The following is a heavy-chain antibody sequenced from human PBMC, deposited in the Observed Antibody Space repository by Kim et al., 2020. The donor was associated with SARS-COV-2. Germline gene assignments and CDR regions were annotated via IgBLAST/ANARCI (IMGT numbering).Heavy chain of an antibody. D-gene: IGHD1-26*01. Sequence: SETLSLTCTVSGGSISSGDYYWSWIRQPPGKGLEWIGYIYYSGSTYYNPSLKSRVTISVDTSKNQFSLKLSAVTAADTAVYYCAREGLQQGSIVDYYYYYMDVWGQGTTVTVSS. CDR2: IYYSGST. J-gene: IGHJ6*03. V-gene: IGHV4-30-4*01. CDR3: AREGLQQGSIVDYYYYYMDV. CDR1: GGSISSGDYY.